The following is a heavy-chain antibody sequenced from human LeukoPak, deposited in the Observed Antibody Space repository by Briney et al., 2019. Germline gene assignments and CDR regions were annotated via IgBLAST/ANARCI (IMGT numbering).Heavy chain of an antibody. CDR1: GFTFSSYS. D-gene: IGHD2-15*01. V-gene: IGHV3-48*04. J-gene: IGHJ4*02. CDR2: ISSSSSTI. Sequence: PGRSLRLSCAASGFTFSSYSMNWVRQAPGKGLEWVSYISSSSSTIYYADSVKGRFTISRDNAKNSLYLQMNSLRAEDTAVYYCARDRIRMHDYWGQGTLVTVSS. CDR3: ARDRIRMHDY.